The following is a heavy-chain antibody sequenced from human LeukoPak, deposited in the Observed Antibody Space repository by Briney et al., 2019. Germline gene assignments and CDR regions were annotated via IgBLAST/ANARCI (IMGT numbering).Heavy chain of an antibody. CDR1: GXTFSTYE. Sequence: PGGSLRLSCAASGXTFSTYEMNWVRQSPGKGLEWVSYISGSAGTIYYADSVKGRFTISRDNAKNSVYLQMDSLRAEDTAVYYCARERSSNTWGSFDYWGQGTLVTVSS. V-gene: IGHV3-48*03. D-gene: IGHD6-13*01. CDR2: ISGSAGTI. J-gene: IGHJ4*02. CDR3: ARERSSNTWGSFDY.